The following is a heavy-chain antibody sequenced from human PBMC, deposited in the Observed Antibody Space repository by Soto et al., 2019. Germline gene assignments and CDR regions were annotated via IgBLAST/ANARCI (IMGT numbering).Heavy chain of an antibody. CDR1: GFSLSTSGVG. V-gene: IGHV2-5*02. CDR2: IYWDDDK. CDR3: ARPDCSSTSCYAFDI. J-gene: IGHJ3*02. Sequence: SGPTLVKPTQTLTLTCTFSGFSLSTSGVGVGWIRQPPGKALEWLALIYWDDDKRYSPSLKSRLTITKDTSKNQVVLTMTNMDPVDTATYYCARPDCSSTSCYAFDIWGQGTMVTVSS. D-gene: IGHD2-2*01.